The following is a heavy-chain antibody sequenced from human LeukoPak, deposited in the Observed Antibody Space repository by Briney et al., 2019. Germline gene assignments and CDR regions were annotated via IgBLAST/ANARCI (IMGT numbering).Heavy chain of an antibody. D-gene: IGHD3-3*01. CDR3: ARRITIFGVVITLGY. V-gene: IGHV1-8*03. J-gene: IGHJ4*02. Sequence: GASVKVSCYASGYTFTSYDINWVRQGQAQGMGLKGWLNPNSGNTGYAQKFQGRVTITRNTSISTAYMELSSLRSEDTAVYYCARRITIFGVVITLGYWGQGTLVTVSS. CDR1: GYTFTSYD. CDR2: LNPNSGNT.